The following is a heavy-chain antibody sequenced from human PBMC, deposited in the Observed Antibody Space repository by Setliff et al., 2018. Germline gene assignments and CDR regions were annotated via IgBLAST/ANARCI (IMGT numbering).Heavy chain of an antibody. CDR3: ASDTPNYYDSSGYYLGGIVIYYYYYYMDV. CDR2: ISAYNGNT. J-gene: IGHJ6*03. Sequence: ASVKVSCKASGYTFTSYGISWVRQAPGQGLEWMGLISAYNGNTNYAQKLQCRVTMTTDTSTRPAYMELRSLRSDDTAVYYCASDTPNYYDSSGYYLGGIVIYYYYYYMDVWGKGTTVTVSS. CDR1: GYTFTSYG. D-gene: IGHD3-22*01. V-gene: IGHV1-18*01.